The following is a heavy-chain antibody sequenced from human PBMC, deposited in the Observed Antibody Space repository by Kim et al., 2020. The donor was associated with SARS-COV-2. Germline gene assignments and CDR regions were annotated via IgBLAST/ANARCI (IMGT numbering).Heavy chain of an antibody. J-gene: IGHJ4*02. CDR1: GFTFSSYA. CDR2: IYSGGSST. D-gene: IGHD3-10*01. Sequence: GGSLRLSCAASGFTFSSYAMSWVRQAPGKGLEWVSVIYSGGSSTYYADSVKGRFTISRDNSKNTLYLQMNSLRAEDTAVYYCAKTGSHSVFDYWGQGTLVTVSS. CDR3: AKTGSHSVFDY. V-gene: IGHV3-23*03.